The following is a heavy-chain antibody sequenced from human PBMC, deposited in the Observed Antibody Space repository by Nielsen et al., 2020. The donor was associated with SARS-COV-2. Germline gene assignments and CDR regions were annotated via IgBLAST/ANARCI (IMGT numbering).Heavy chain of an antibody. CDR1: GYTFIRYG. V-gene: IGHV1-18*01. CDR3: ARILRTEFLTHHDY. CDR2: INAYNGDT. D-gene: IGHD3-10*01. Sequence: ASVKVSCKASGYTFIRYGISWVRQAPGQGLEWMGWINAYNGDTNYAQNVQGRVAMTTDTLTSTAYMELRSLRSDDTAVYYCARILRTEFLTHHDYWGQGTLVTVSS. J-gene: IGHJ4*02.